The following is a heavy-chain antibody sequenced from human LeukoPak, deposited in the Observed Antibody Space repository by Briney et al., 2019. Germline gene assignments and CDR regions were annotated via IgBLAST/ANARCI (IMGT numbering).Heavy chain of an antibody. D-gene: IGHD3-10*01. V-gene: IGHV1-69*01. CDR3: ARGVVRGPRSYLDY. J-gene: IGHJ4*02. CDR2: IIPIFGTA. CDR1: GGTFSSYA. Sequence: ASVKVSCKASGGTFSSYAISWVRQAPGQGLEWMGGIIPIFGTANYAQKFQGRVTITADESTSTAYMELSSLRSEDTAVYYCARGVVRGPRSYLDYWGQGTLVTVSS.